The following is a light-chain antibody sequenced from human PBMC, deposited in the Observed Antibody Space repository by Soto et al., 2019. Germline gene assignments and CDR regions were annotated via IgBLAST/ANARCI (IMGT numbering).Light chain of an antibody. V-gene: IGLV2-23*03. CDR3: CSYAGSGTFLV. J-gene: IGLJ2*01. Sequence: QSALTQAASVSGSPGQSITISCTGTSSDVGNYNLVSWYQQYPGKAPKLIIYEGTKRPSGISNRFSGSTSGDTASLTISGLQAEDEADYHCCSYAGSGTFLVFGEGTKVTVL. CDR2: EGT. CDR1: SSDVGNYNL.